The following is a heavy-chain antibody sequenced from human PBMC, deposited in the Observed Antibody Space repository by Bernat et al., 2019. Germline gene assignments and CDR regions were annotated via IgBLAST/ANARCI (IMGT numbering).Heavy chain of an antibody. CDR2: ISSSSSYI. J-gene: IGHJ4*02. V-gene: IGHV3-21*05. Sequence: EVQLVESGGGLVKPGGSLRLSCAASGFTFSSYSMNWVRQAPGKGLEWVSYISSSSSYIYYADSVKGRFTISRDNAKNSLYLQMNSLRAEDTAVYYCARGWQWVPTAGGGVDYWGQGTLVTVSS. CDR1: GFTFSSYS. D-gene: IGHD3-16*01. CDR3: ARGWQWVPTAGGGVDY.